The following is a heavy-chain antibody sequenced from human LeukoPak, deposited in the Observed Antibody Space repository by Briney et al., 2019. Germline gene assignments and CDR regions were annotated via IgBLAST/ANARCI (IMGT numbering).Heavy chain of an antibody. CDR1: GDSITITNYY. CDR2: IYYSGST. J-gene: IGHJ4*02. D-gene: IGHD3-10*02. Sequence: SETLSLTCTVPGDSITITNYYWAWIRQPPGKGLEWIGSIYYSGSTYYNPSLKSRVTISVDTSKNQFSLKLTSATAADTAVYYCARLGQTTFGGYYWGRGILVTVSS. V-gene: IGHV4-39*01. CDR3: ARLGQTTFGGYY.